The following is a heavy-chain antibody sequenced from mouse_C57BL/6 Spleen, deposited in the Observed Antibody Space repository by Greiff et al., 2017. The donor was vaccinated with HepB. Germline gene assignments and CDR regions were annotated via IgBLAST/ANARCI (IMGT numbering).Heavy chain of an antibody. CDR1: GYTFTSYW. D-gene: IGHD2-5*01. CDR2: IYPGSGST. J-gene: IGHJ1*03. CDR3: ARADYSNYPWYFDV. Sequence: QVQLQQSGAELVKPGASVKMSCKASGYTFTSYWITWVKQRPGQGLEWIGDIYPGSGSTNYNEKFKSKATLTVDTSSSTAYMQLSSLTSEDSAVYYCARADYSNYPWYFDVWGTGTTVTVSS. V-gene: IGHV1-55*01.